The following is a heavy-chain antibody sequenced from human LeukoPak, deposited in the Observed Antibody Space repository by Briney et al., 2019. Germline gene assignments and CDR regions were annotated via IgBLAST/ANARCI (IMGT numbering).Heavy chain of an antibody. J-gene: IGHJ1*01. CDR2: MNPNSGNT. CDR3: ARRVGSGWPVQH. CDR1: GYTFSSYD. V-gene: IGHV1-8*01. D-gene: IGHD6-19*01. Sequence: ASVRVSCKASGYTFSSYDINWVRQATGQGLEWMGWMNPNSGNTGYAQKFQGRLNMTRNTSISTAYMELSSLRSEDTAVYYCARRVGSGWPVQHWGQGTLVTVSS.